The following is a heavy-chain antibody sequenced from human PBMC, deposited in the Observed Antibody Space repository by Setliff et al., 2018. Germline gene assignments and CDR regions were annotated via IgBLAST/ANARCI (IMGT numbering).Heavy chain of an antibody. J-gene: IGHJ4*02. CDR1: ADSMNNNF. Sequence: LSLTCIVSADSMNNNFWTWIRRPPGKGLEWIGYIYPDGTTNYYPSLKSRMTISLDMSKNQFSLTLRSVTAADTAMYYCARGINSVSWTPKYWGRGTLVTVSS. D-gene: IGHD6-13*01. V-gene: IGHV4-4*08. CDR2: IYPDGTT. CDR3: ARGINSVSWTPKY.